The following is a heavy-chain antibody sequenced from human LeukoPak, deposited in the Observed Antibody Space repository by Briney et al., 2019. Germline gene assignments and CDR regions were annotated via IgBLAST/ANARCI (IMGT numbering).Heavy chain of an antibody. Sequence: ASVKVSCKASGYTFTGYYIYWVRQAPGQGLEWMGRINPNSGGTNYAQKFQGRVTMTRDTSISTAYMELSSLRSEDTAVYHCARGFTVDGYNYGYWGQGTLVTVSS. V-gene: IGHV1-2*06. J-gene: IGHJ4*02. CDR3: ARGFTVDGYNYGY. CDR2: INPNSGGT. D-gene: IGHD5-24*01. CDR1: GYTFTGYY.